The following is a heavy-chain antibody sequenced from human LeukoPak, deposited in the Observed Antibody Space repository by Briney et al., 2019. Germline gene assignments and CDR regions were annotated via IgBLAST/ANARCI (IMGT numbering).Heavy chain of an antibody. Sequence: GGSLRLSCAASGFTFDDYAMHWVRQGPGKGLEWVSGISWNSNTIDYADSVKGRFTISRDNAKNSLYLQMKSLRAEDMALYYCAKEVDCPSDCLFFHSWGQGTLVTVSS. CDR2: ISWNSNTI. J-gene: IGHJ4*02. V-gene: IGHV3-9*03. D-gene: IGHD2-21*02. CDR3: AKEVDCPSDCLFFHS. CDR1: GFTFDDYA.